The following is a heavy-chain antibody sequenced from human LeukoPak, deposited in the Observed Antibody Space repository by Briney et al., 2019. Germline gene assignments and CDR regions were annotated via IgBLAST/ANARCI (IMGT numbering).Heavy chain of an antibody. CDR1: GYTFTSYG. D-gene: IGHD5-12*01. V-gene: IGHV1-18*01. CDR2: ISAYNGNT. CDR3: ARVRGYEPTATFDY. J-gene: IGHJ4*02. Sequence: ASVKVSCKASGYTFTSYGISWVRQAPGQGLEWMGWISAYNGNTNYAQKLQGRVTMTTDTSTSTAYMELRSLRSDDTAVYYCARVRGYEPTATFDYWGQGTLVTVSS.